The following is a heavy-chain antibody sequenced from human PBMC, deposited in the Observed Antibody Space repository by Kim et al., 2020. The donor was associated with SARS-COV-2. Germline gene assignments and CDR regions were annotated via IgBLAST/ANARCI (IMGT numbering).Heavy chain of an antibody. CDR1: GGTFSSYA. CDR3: ARGGYYDSSGYLGY. Sequence: SVKVSCKASGGTFSSYAISWVRQAPGQGLEWMGRIIPILGIANYAQKFQGRVTITADKSTSTAYMELSSLRSEDTAVYYCARGGYYDSSGYLGYWGQGTLVTVSS. CDR2: IIPILGIA. V-gene: IGHV1-69*04. D-gene: IGHD3-22*01. J-gene: IGHJ4*02.